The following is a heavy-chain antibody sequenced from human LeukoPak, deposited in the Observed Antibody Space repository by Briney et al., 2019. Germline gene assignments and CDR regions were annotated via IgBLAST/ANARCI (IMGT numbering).Heavy chain of an antibody. CDR2: IKSKTDGGTT. Sequence: GGSLRLSCAASGFTFSNAWMTWVRQAPGKGLEWVGRIKSKTDGGTTDYAAHVKGRFTVSRDDSKNTLYLQMNSLKTEDTALYYCTTYTRGGMDVWGQGTTVTVSS. CDR3: TTYTRGGMDV. V-gene: IGHV3-15*01. J-gene: IGHJ6*02. D-gene: IGHD4-11*01. CDR1: GFTFSNAW.